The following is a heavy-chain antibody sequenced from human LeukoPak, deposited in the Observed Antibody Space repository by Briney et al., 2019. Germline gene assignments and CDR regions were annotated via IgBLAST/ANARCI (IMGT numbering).Heavy chain of an antibody. J-gene: IGHJ4*02. CDR1: GFTFSSYW. D-gene: IGHD3-22*01. Sequence: PGGSLRLSCAASGFTFSSYWMSWVRQAPGKGLEWMANIKQDGSEKYYVDSVKGRFTISRDNAKNSLYLQMNSLRAEDTAVYYCARLLVVVPFDYWGQGTLVTVSS. V-gene: IGHV3-7*01. CDR2: IKQDGSEK. CDR3: ARLLVVVPFDY.